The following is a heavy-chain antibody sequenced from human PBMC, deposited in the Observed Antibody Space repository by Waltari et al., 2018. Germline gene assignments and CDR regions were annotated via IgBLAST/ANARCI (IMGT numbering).Heavy chain of an antibody. CDR3: AKDGVGVRAVIPFDY. J-gene: IGHJ4*02. D-gene: IGHD3-10*01. V-gene: IGHV3-30*18. CDR2: ISYDRSKT. Sequence: QVQLVESGGGVVQPGRSLRLSCAASGFTFSNHGMHWVRQAPGKGLEWVEIISYDRSKTFFTDSVKGRFTISRDNSKNMVYLQMNSLRAEDAAIYYCAKDGVGVRAVIPFDYWGQGTLVTVSS. CDR1: GFTFSNHG.